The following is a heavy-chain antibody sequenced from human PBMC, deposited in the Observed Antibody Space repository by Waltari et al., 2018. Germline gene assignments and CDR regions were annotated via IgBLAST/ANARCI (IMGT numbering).Heavy chain of an antibody. CDR1: GGSISNYF. Sequence: QVQLQEAGPGLVKPSETLALTCTASGGSISNYFWRWIRQPAGKGLERIGSIYTSEYTNYNPARKSRVTMSVDTSTNQFSLKLSSVTAADTAVYYCARENRGRSYSHFDYWGQGTLVTVSS. V-gene: IGHV4-4*07. J-gene: IGHJ4*02. CDR3: ARENRGRSYSHFDY. D-gene: IGHD1-26*01. CDR2: IYTSEYT.